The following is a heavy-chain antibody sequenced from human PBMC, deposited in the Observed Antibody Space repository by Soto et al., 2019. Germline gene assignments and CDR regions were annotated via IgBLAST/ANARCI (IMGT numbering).Heavy chain of an antibody. D-gene: IGHD2-2*01. CDR3: ARDGRWRDIVVVPAAKTSRDAFDI. Sequence: ASVKVSCKASGYTFTSYYMHWVRQAPGQGLEWMGIINPSGGSTSYAQKFQGRVTMTRDTSTSTVYMELSSLRSEDTAVYYCARDGRWRDIVVVPAAKTSRDAFDIWGQGTMVTVS. J-gene: IGHJ3*02. V-gene: IGHV1-46*03. CDR1: GYTFTSYY. CDR2: INPSGGST.